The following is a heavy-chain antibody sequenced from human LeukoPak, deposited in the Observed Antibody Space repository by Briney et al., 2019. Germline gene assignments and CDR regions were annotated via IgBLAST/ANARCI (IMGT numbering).Heavy chain of an antibody. V-gene: IGHV1-18*04. J-gene: IGHJ3*02. CDR2: ISAYNGNT. CDR1: VYTFTSYG. D-gene: IGHD3-10*01. Sequence: ASVTVSFKASVYTFTSYGISWVRQAPGQGREWMGWISAYNGNTNYAQKLQGRVTMTTETSTSTAYMELRSLRSDDTAVYYCARDRFPITMVRGVMVNDAFDIWGQGTMVTVSS. CDR3: ARDRFPITMVRGVMVNDAFDI.